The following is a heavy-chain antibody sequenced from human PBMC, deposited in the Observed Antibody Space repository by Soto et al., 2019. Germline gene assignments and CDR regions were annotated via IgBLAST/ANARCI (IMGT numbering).Heavy chain of an antibody. V-gene: IGHV3-74*01. CDR3: ARDRIAGSGSCDK. Sequence: GGALRLSCAASGFTFNNYWMHWVRQAPGKGLVWVSRIKTDGSSPNYADSVEGRFTISSDNAKNTLYLQMNSLRVEDTAVYYCARDRIAGSGSCDKWGQGTRVTVSS. J-gene: IGHJ4*02. CDR1: GFTFNNYW. D-gene: IGHD3-10*01. CDR2: IKTDGSSP.